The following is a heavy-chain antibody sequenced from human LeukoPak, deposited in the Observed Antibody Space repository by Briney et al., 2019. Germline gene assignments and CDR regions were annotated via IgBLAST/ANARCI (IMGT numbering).Heavy chain of an antibody. D-gene: IGHD3-10*01. CDR1: GYTFTSYG. J-gene: IGHJ6*03. Sequence: SVKVSCKASGYTFTSYGISWVRQAPGQGLEWMGGIIPIFGTANYAQKFQGRVTITTDESTSTAYMELSSLRSEDTAVYYCARRKVTMVRGTRYYYMDVWGKGTTVTVSS. V-gene: IGHV1-69*05. CDR2: IIPIFGTA. CDR3: ARRKVTMVRGTRYYYMDV.